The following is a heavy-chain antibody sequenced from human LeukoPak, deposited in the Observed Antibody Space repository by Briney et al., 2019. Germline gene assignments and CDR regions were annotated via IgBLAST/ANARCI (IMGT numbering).Heavy chain of an antibody. V-gene: IGHV4-31*03. Sequence: SETLSLTCTVSGGSISSGGYYWSWIRQHPGKGLEWIGYIYYSGSTYYNPSLKSRVTISVDTSKNQFSLKLSSVTAADTAVYYCARDGTRRSYGMDVWGQGTTVTVSS. CDR1: GGSISSGGYY. CDR2: IYYSGST. CDR3: ARDGTRRSYGMDV. J-gene: IGHJ6*02.